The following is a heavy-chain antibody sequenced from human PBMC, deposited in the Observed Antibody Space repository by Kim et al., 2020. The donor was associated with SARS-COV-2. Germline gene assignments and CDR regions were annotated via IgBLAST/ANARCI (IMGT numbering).Heavy chain of an antibody. V-gene: IGHV3-23*01. J-gene: IGHJ4*02. CDR3: AKDRGFTMVRGVLDY. D-gene: IGHD3-10*01. Sequence: VKGRFTNPRDNSKNTLYLQMNSLRAEDTAVYYCAKDRGFTMVRGVLDYWGQGTLVTVSS.